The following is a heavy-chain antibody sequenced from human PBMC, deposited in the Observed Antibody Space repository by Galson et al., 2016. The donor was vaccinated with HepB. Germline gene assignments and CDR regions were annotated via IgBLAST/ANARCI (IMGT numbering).Heavy chain of an antibody. CDR3: AKDVGGEAFFEY. D-gene: IGHD1-26*01. Sequence: SLRLSCAASGYTVGSDFMTWVRQAPGKGLEWVSTISDSGSNTHYADSVGGRFTISRDNSKNTLYLQMKSLRAEDTAVYYCAKDVGGEAFFEYWGQGALVTVSS. V-gene: IGHV3-23*01. J-gene: IGHJ4*02. CDR1: GYTVGSDF. CDR2: ISDSGSNT.